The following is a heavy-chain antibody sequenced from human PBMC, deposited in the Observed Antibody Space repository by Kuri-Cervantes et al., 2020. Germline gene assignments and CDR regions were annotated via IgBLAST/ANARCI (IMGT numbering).Heavy chain of an antibody. J-gene: IGHJ4*02. Sequence: GGSLRLSCAASGFTFDDYAMHWVRQAPGKGLEWVSGISWNSGSIGYADSVKGRFTISRDNAKNSLFLQMNSLRAEDTALYCCAKGEHVSSGLDDWGQGTLVTVSS. V-gene: IGHV3-9*01. D-gene: IGHD6-25*01. CDR3: AKGEHVSSGLDD. CDR1: GFTFDDYA. CDR2: ISWNSGSI.